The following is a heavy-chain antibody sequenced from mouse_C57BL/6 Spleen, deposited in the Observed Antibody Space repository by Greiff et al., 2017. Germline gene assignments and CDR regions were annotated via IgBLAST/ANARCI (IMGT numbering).Heavy chain of an antibody. CDR1: GFTFSSYG. CDR2: ISSGGSYT. CDR3: ARDLIATVVGTNAMDY. Sequence: EVQGVESGGDLVKPGGSLKLSCAASGFTFSSYGMSWVRQTPDKRLEWVATISSGGSYTYYPDSVKGRFTISRDNAKNTLYLQMSSLKSEDTAMYYCARDLIATVVGTNAMDYWGQGTSVTVSS. D-gene: IGHD1-1*01. V-gene: IGHV5-6*01. J-gene: IGHJ4*01.